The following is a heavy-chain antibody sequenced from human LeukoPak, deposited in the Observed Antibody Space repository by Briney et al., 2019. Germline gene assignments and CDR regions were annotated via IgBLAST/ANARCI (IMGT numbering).Heavy chain of an antibody. J-gene: IGHJ4*02. CDR3: ARDAIAGANFDY. Sequence: PGGSLRLSCADSGFTFGRYWMHWVRQAPGKGLVWVSHITTDGSGTSYADSVKGRFTISRDNAKNTLYLQMNSLRAEDTAVYYCARDAIAGANFDYWGQGTLVAVSS. D-gene: IGHD1-26*01. CDR2: ITTDGSGT. CDR1: GFTFGRYW. V-gene: IGHV3-74*01.